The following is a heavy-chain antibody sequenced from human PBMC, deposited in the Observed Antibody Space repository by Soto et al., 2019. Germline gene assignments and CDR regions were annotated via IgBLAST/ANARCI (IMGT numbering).Heavy chain of an antibody. CDR1: GFPFGDYA. Sequence: GGSLRLSCTTSGFPFGDYAMTWVRQAPGKGLEWVGFIRNPGYGGTTEYATSVKGRFIISRDDSMSSAYLQLNSLKVDDSAVYYCVRGSFGYYGPWGQGTLVTVSS. CDR2: IRNPGYGGTT. D-gene: IGHD3-3*01. V-gene: IGHV3-49*04. J-gene: IGHJ5*02. CDR3: VRGSFGYYGP.